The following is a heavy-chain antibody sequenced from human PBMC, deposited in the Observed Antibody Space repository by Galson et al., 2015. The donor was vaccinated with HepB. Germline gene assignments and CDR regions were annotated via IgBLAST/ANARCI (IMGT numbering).Heavy chain of an antibody. V-gene: IGHV3-23*01. CDR3: AKARGWLLAYFDY. CDR1: GFTFSICA. D-gene: IGHD3-22*01. Sequence: SLRLSCAASGFTFSICAMTWVRQAPGKGLGWVSVTSGSGGSTYYADSVKGRFTISRDNSKSTLYLQMNSLRAEDTAVYYCAKARGWLLAYFDYWGQGTLVAVSS. J-gene: IGHJ4*02. CDR2: TSGSGGST.